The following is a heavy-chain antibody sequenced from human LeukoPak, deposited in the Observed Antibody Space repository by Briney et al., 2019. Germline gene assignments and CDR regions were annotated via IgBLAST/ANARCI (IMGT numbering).Heavy chain of an antibody. CDR3: ARVQAEVGPGH. CDR1: GGSFSPYY. CDR2: INHSGST. J-gene: IGHJ4*02. V-gene: IGHV4-34*01. Sequence: PSETLSLTCAVYGGSFSPYYWSWIRQPPGKGLEWIGEINHSGSTNYNPSLKSRVTISVDTSKNQFSLKLSSVTAADTAMYYCARVQAEVGPGHWGQGTLVTVSS. D-gene: IGHD1-26*01.